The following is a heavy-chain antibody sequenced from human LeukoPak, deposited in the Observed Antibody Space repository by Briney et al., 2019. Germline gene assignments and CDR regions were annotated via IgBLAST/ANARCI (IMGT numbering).Heavy chain of an antibody. Sequence: ASVKVSCKASGYTFTSYYMHWVRQAPGQGLEWMGIINPSGGSTSYAQKFQGRVTITADKSTSTAYMELSSLRSEDTAVYYCARDDGYCSGGSRYSCWFDPWGQGTLVTVSS. CDR2: INPSGGST. J-gene: IGHJ5*02. D-gene: IGHD2-15*01. V-gene: IGHV1-46*01. CDR3: ARDDGYCSGGSRYSCWFDP. CDR1: GYTFTSYY.